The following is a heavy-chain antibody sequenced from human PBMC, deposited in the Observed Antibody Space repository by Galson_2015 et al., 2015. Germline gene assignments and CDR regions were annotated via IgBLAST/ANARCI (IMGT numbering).Heavy chain of an antibody. CDR3: AHRPEEYSSWGINWFDP. D-gene: IGHD6-6*01. J-gene: IGHJ5*02. Sequence: PALVKPTQTLTLTCTFSGFSLSTSGVGVGWIRQPPGKALEWLALIYRDDDKRYSPSLKSRLTITKDTSKNQVVLTMTNMDPVDTATYYCAHRPEEYSSWGINWFDPWGQGTLVTVSS. CDR1: GFSLSTSGVG. CDR2: IYRDDDK. V-gene: IGHV2-5*02.